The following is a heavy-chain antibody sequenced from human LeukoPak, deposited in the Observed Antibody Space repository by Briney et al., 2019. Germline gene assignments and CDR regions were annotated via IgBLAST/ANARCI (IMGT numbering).Heavy chain of an antibody. CDR2: IIPIFGTA. CDR3: ARVGTDSNYPYYYMDV. V-gene: IGHV1-69*13. CDR1: GGTFSSYA. D-gene: IGHD4-11*01. J-gene: IGHJ6*03. Sequence: AASVKVSCKASGGTFSSYAISWVRQAPGQGLEWMGGIIPIFGTANYAQKSQGRVTITADESTSTAYMELSSLRSEDTAVYYCARVGTDSNYPYYYMDVWGKGTTVTVSS.